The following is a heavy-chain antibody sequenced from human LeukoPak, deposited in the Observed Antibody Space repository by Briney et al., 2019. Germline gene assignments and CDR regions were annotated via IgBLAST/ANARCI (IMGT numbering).Heavy chain of an antibody. CDR2: IYYSGST. V-gene: IGHV4-59*11. CDR3: ARGAIVVVPAAIEDWFDP. D-gene: IGHD2-2*01. Sequence: SETLSLTCSVSGASISSHYWSWIRQPPGKGLEWIGYIYYSGSTNYNPSLKSRVTISVDTSKNQFSLKLSSVTAADTAVYYCARGAIVVVPAAIEDWFDPWGQGTLVTVSS. CDR1: GASISSHY. J-gene: IGHJ5*02.